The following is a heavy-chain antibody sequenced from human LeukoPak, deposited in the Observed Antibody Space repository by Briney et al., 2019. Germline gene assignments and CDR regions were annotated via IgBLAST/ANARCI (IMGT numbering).Heavy chain of an antibody. D-gene: IGHD1-26*01. CDR2: INSDGRST. J-gene: IGHJ4*02. CDR1: GFTFSSYW. Sequence: TGGSLSLSCAASGFTFSSYWMHWVRQAPGKGLVWVSRINSDGRSTSYADSVKGRFTISRDNAKNTLYLHMNSLRAEDTAVYYCGRESGGYPHFDYWGQGTLVTVSA. V-gene: IGHV3-74*01. CDR3: GRESGGYPHFDY.